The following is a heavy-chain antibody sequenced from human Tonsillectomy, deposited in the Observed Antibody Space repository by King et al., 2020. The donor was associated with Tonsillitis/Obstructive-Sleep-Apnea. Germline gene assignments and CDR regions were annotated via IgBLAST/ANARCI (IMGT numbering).Heavy chain of an antibody. V-gene: IGHV3-53*01. J-gene: IGHJ6*03. CDR1: GFTVSSNY. CDR3: ARDGGTYYYMDV. CDR2: IYSGVCT. D-gene: IGHD3-16*01. Sequence: QLVQSGGGLIQPGGSLRLSCAASGFTVSSNYMSWVRQAPGKGLEWGSVIYSGVCTYYADSATGRFTISRDNSKNTLYLQMNSLRPEDTAVYYCARDGGTYYYMDVWGKGTTVTVSS.